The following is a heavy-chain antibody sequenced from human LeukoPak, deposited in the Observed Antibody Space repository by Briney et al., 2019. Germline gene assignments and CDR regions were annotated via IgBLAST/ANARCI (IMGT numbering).Heavy chain of an antibody. CDR3: AKGIGSGNYKRYYFDY. CDR2: ISGSGGSP. V-gene: IGHV3-23*01. CDR1: GFAFSDYW. J-gene: IGHJ4*02. Sequence: GGSLRLSCAASGFAFSDYWMSWVRQAPGKGLEWVSTISGSGGSPYYADSVKGRFTISRDNSKNTLDLQMNSLRAEDTAVYYCAKGIGSGNYKRYYFDYWGQGTLVTVSP. D-gene: IGHD1-26*01.